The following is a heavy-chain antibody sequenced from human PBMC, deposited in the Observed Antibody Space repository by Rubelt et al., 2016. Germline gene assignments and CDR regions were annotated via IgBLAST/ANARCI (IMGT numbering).Heavy chain of an antibody. CDR1: GFSFSMYW. Sequence: GSLRLSCAASGFSFSMYWMHWVRQVPGKGLVWVSRIYSDVSSTTYADSVKGRFTISRDNAKNTLYLQMNSLRAEDTAVYYCARLSTVNEAFDIWGQGTMVTVSS. V-gene: IGHV3-74*01. D-gene: IGHD4-17*01. CDR3: ARLSTVNEAFDI. J-gene: IGHJ3*02. CDR2: IYSDVSST.